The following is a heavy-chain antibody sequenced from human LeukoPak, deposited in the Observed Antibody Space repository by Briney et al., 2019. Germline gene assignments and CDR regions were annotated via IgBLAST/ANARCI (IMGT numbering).Heavy chain of an antibody. J-gene: IGHJ4*02. CDR2: IYYSGST. CDR1: GGSISSYY. CDR3: ARDRSEFDY. Sequence: PSETLSLTCTVSGGSISSYYWSWIRQPPGKGLERIGYIYYSGSTNYNPSPKSRVTISVDTSKNQFSLKLSSVTAADTAVYYCARDRSEFDYWGQGTLVTVSS. V-gene: IGHV4-59*01.